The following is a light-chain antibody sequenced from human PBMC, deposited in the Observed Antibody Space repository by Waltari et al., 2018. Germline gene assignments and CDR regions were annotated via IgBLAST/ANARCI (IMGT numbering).Light chain of an antibody. CDR3: QQTSSIPKR. CDR1: QTIGSS. Sequence: DIQMTQSPTSLSASVGDRVTITCRASQTIGSSLNWYQQQPGKAPNLLIYAASSLQSAVPLRLSGSGSGTDFTHTISSLEPEDFAPSYCQQTSSIPKRFGHGTKVEIK. J-gene: IGKJ1*01. CDR2: AAS. V-gene: IGKV1-39*01.